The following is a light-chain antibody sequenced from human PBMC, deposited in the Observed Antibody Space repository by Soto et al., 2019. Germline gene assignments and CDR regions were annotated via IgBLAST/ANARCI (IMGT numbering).Light chain of an antibody. CDR3: SSYSSSGTIYV. J-gene: IGLJ1*01. CDR2: DVS. CDR1: SSDVGDYDY. V-gene: IGLV2-14*03. Sequence: QSALTQPASVSGSPGQSITISCTGSSSDVGDYDYVAWYQQHPDKAPKLMIFDVSSRPLGVSDRFSGSTSGSTASLTISGLQAEDEDDYFCSSYSSSGTIYVFGTGTKLTVL.